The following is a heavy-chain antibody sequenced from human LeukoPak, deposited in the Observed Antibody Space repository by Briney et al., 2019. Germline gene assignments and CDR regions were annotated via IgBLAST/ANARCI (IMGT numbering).Heavy chain of an antibody. Sequence: GESLKISCKGSGYSFGNYWIGWVRQMPGKGLEWMGIIHPGDSDTRYSPSFQGQVTISAEKSITTAYLQWSSLKASDTAMYYCARRGEGPIGGIGYWGQGTLVTVSP. CDR1: GYSFGNYW. CDR3: ARRGEGPIGGIGY. V-gene: IGHV5-51*01. D-gene: IGHD3-10*01. J-gene: IGHJ4*02. CDR2: IHPGDSDT.